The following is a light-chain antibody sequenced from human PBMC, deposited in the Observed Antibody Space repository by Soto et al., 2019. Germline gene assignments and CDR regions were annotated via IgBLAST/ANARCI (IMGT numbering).Light chain of an antibody. CDR3: TSFAGSNSCV. Sequence: QSVLTQPPSASGSPGQSVTISCTGTSSDIGGYTYVSWYQHHPGKAPKLMTSEVNKRPSGVPDRFSGSKPGNTASLTVSGLHAEDEADYYCTSFAGSNSCVFGTGTKGTV. CDR1: SSDIGGYTY. CDR2: EVN. V-gene: IGLV2-8*01. J-gene: IGLJ1*01.